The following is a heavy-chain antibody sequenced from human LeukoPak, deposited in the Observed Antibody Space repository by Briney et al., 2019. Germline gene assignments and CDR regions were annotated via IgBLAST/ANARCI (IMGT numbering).Heavy chain of an antibody. Sequence: GASVKVSCKASGGTFSSYAISWVRQAPGQGLEWMGRIIPILGIANYAQKFQGRVTITADKSTSTAYMELSSLRSEDTAVYYCARDPFGSYYPFDYWGQGTLVTVSS. CDR2: IIPILGIA. CDR1: GGTFSSYA. J-gene: IGHJ4*02. V-gene: IGHV1-69*04. CDR3: ARDPFGSYYPFDY. D-gene: IGHD1-26*01.